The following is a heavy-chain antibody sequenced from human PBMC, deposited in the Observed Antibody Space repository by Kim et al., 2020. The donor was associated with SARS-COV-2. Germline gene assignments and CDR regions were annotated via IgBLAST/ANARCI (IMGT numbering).Heavy chain of an antibody. Sequence: RYSPSLKSRLTITKDTSKNPVVLTMTNMDPVDTAPYYCAHRGVRYYYGMDVWGQGTTVTVSS. J-gene: IGHJ6*02. D-gene: IGHD3-10*01. CDR3: AHRGVRYYYGMDV. V-gene: IGHV2-5*01.